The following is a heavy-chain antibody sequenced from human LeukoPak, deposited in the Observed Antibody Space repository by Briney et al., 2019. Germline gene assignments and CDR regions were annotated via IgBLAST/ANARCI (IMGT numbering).Heavy chain of an antibody. CDR3: ARVVSSYYDSSGYSPGPLFDY. CDR2: IHPSGRL. J-gene: IGHJ4*02. D-gene: IGHD3-22*01. CDR1: GASFSSGDQY. V-gene: IGHV4-31*03. Sequence: SETLSLTCTVSGASFSSGDQYWNWIRQSPGKGLEWIGSIHPSGRLYNNPSLESRVTISIDTSKNQFSLNLNSVTAADTAVYYCARVVSSYYDSSGYSPGPLFDYWGQGTLVTVSS.